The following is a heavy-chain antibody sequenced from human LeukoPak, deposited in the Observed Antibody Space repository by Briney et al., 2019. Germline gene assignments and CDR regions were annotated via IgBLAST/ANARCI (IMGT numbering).Heavy chain of an antibody. J-gene: IGHJ5*02. CDR1: GYTFINND. V-gene: IGHV1-8*01. D-gene: IGHD6-19*01. CDR3: ARIAYNSGWDGDWFDP. CDR2: MNPKSGNT. Sequence: SSVKVSCKASGYTFINNDIHGVRQATGKGRAWMGWMNPKSGNTGYAQKLQGRVTMTRNTSLNTAYMELSSLRSEDTAVYYCARIAYNSGWDGDWFDPWGQGTLVTVSS.